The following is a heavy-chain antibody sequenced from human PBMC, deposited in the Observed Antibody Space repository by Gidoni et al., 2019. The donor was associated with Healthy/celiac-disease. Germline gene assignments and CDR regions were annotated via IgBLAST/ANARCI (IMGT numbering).Heavy chain of an antibody. CDR1: GGTCSSYA. Sequence: VQLVQSGAEVYKPGASVKVSSKASGGTCSSYATSWVRQAPGQGLEWMGGIIAIFGTANDAQKFQGRVTITADESTSTACMELSSLRSEDTAVYYCARDSPAAGNWYFDLWCRGTLVTVSS. D-gene: IGHD6-13*01. CDR2: IIAIFGTA. V-gene: IGHV1-69*01. CDR3: ARDSPAAGNWYFDL. J-gene: IGHJ2*01.